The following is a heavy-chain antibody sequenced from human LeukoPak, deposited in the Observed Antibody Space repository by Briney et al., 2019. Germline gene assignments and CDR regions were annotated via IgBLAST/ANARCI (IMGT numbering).Heavy chain of an antibody. V-gene: IGHV4-59*01. D-gene: IGHD2-15*01. CDR1: GGSISSYY. Sequence: SETLSLTCTVSGGSISSYYWSWIRQPPGNGPEWIGYIYYSGSTNYNPSLKSRVTISGDTSKNQFSLKLSSVTAADPAVYYCARGYCSGGSCYPVDYWGQGTLVTVSS. J-gene: IGHJ4*02. CDR3: ARGYCSGGSCYPVDY. CDR2: IYYSGST.